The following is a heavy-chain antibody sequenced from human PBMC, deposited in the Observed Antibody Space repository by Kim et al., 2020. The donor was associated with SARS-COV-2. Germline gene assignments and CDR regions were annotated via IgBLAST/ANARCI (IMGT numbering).Heavy chain of an antibody. CDR3: ARDNIEGSSWYSDYYYG. CDR2: IYYSGST. J-gene: IGHJ6*01. V-gene: IGHV4-61*01. D-gene: IGHD6-13*01. CDR1: GGSVSSGSYY. Sequence: SETLSLTCTVSGGSVSSGSYYWSWIRQPPGKGLEWIGYIYYSGSTNYNPSLKSRVTISVDTSKNQFSLKLSSVTAADTAVYYCARDNIEGSSWYSDYYYG.